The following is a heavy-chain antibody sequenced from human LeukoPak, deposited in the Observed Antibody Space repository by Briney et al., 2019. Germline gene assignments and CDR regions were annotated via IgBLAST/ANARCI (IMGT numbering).Heavy chain of an antibody. V-gene: IGHV4-59*01. CDR2: IYYSGST. J-gene: IGHJ3*02. CDR3: ARDRRPYYDSSGYYFGYDAFDI. CDR1: GGSISSYY. D-gene: IGHD3-22*01. Sequence: SETLSLTCTVSGGSISSYYWSWIRQPPGKGLEWIGYIYYSGSTNYNPSLKGRVTISVDTSKNQFSLKLGSVTAADTAVYYCARDRRPYYDSSGYYFGYDAFDIWGQGTMVTVSS.